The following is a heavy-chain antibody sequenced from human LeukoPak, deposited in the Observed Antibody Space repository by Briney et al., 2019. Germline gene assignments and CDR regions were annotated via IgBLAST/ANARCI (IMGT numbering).Heavy chain of an antibody. CDR1: GGPFSGYY. J-gene: IGHJ6*03. V-gene: IGHV4-34*01. CDR2: INHSGST. D-gene: IGHD3-3*01. Sequence: SETLSLTCAVYGGPFSGYYWSWIRQPPGKGLEWIGEINHSGSTNHNPSLKSRVTISVDTSKNQFSLKLSSVTAADTAVYYCARGYYDFWSGYYYMDVWGKGTTVTVSS. CDR3: ARGYYDFWSGYYYMDV.